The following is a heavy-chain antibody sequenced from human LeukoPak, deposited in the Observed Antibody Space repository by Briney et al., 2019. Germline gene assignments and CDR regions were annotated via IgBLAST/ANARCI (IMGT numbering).Heavy chain of an antibody. Sequence: GGSLRLSCAASGFTFSNAWMYWVRQAPGKGLEWAARIKSKTDGGTTDYAAPVKGRFTVSRDDSKNTLYLEMNSLKTEDTAVYYCATRISRDGYNWAYDSWGLGTLVTVSS. D-gene: IGHD5-24*01. J-gene: IGHJ4*02. CDR3: ATRISRDGYNWAYDS. V-gene: IGHV3-15*01. CDR1: GFTFSNAW. CDR2: IKSKTDGGTT.